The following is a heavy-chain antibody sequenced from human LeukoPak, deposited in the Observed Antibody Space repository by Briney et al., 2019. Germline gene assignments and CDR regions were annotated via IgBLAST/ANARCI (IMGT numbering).Heavy chain of an antibody. V-gene: IGHV3-33*01. CDR3: ARETWIGGNKIMADY. CDR2: IRYDGSEK. CDR1: GFTFTQHG. Sequence: GGSLRLSCAASGFTFTQHGINWVRQAPGGRRGRVGGIRYDGSEKYYAEYVKGRVNISRDNSKDLLYMQMNSLREDDTAVYYCARETWIGGNKIMADYWGQGTPVTVSS. J-gene: IGHJ4*02. D-gene: IGHD3-10*01.